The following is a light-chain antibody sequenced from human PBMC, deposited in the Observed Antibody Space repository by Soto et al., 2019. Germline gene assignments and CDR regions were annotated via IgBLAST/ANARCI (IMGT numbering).Light chain of an antibody. CDR1: SSDVGGYNY. Sequence: QSALTQPASVSGSPGQSITISCTGTSSDVGGYNYVSWYQQHPGKAPKLMIYEVINRPSGVSNRFSGSKSGNTASLTISGLQAEDEADYYCSSYTSSSTLVFGTGTKVTVL. CDR2: EVI. CDR3: SSYTSSSTLV. J-gene: IGLJ1*01. V-gene: IGLV2-14*01.